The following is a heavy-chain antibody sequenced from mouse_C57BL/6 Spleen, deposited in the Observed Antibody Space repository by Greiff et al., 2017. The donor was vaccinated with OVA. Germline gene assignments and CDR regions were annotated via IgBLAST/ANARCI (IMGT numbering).Heavy chain of an antibody. J-gene: IGHJ1*03. D-gene: IGHD2-5*01. CDR3: ARSNSNHWYFDV. CDR1: GYTFTSYW. V-gene: IGHV1-52*01. CDR2: IDPSDSET. Sequence: QVQLKQPGAELVRPGSSVKLSCKASGYTFTSYWMHWVKQRPIQGLEWIGNIDPSDSETHYNQKFKDKATLTVDKSSSTAYMQLSSLTSEDSAVYYCARSNSNHWYFDVWGTGTTVTVSS.